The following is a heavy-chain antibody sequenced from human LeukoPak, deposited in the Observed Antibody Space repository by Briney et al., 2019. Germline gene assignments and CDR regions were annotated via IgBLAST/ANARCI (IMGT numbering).Heavy chain of an antibody. J-gene: IGHJ4*02. CDR2: ISGTGDST. V-gene: IGHV3-23*01. CDR3: AKSWGGATSGDY. D-gene: IGHD1-26*01. CDR1: GFMFSSYA. Sequence: PGGSLRPSCAASGFMFSSYAMTWVRQAPGKGLEWVATISGTGDSTFYADSVRGRLTISRDNSKNTLYLQMNSLRAEDTAVYYCAKSWGGATSGDYWGQGTLVTVSS.